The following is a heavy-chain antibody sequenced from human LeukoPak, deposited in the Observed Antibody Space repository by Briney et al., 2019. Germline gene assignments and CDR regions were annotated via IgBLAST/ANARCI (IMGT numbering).Heavy chain of an antibody. CDR2: ISASGGST. J-gene: IGHJ4*02. Sequence: PGGSLRLSCAASSFTFSNYVMSWVRQAPGKGLEWVSTISASGGSTFYADSVKGRFAISRDNSKNTLYLQMNSLRAEDTAVYYCAKGGYSTNWRDYFGDWGQGTLVTVSS. D-gene: IGHD2-8*01. CDR1: SFTFSNYV. V-gene: IGHV3-23*01. CDR3: AKGGYSTNWRDYFGD.